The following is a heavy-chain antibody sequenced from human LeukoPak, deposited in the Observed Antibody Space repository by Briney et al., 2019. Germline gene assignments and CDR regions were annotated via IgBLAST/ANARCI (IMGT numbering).Heavy chain of an antibody. CDR2: INSDGSST. D-gene: IGHD3-9*01. V-gene: IGHV3-74*01. J-gene: IGHJ4*02. CDR3: AREYHDILTGYYGGPDY. CDR1: GFTFSSYW. Sequence: GGSLRLSCAASGFTFSSYWMHWVRQAPGKGLVWVSRINSDGSSTSYADSVKGRFTISRDNSKNTLYLQMNSLRAEDTAVYYCAREYHDILTGYYGGPDYWGQGTLVTVSS.